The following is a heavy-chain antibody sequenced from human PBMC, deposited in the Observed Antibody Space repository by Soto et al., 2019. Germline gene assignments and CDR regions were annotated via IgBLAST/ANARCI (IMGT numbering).Heavy chain of an antibody. Sequence: QVQLQQWGAGLLKPSETLSLTCAVYGGSFSGYYWSWIRQPPGKGLEWIGEINHSGSTNYNPSLKSRVTIPFDTYKDHFSLKLSSATAADTSVDYCARGSGYHRYYYDYMDVWGKGTTVTVSS. J-gene: IGHJ6*03. CDR3: ARGSGYHRYYYDYMDV. D-gene: IGHD3-22*01. CDR1: GGSFSGYY. CDR2: INHSGST. V-gene: IGHV4-34*01.